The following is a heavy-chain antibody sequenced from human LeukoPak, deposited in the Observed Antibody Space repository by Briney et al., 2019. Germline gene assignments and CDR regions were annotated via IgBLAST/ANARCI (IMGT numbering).Heavy chain of an antibody. V-gene: IGHV3-21*01. CDR3: ARGAAAGIFDF. J-gene: IGHJ4*02. CDR2: ISSSSSYI. D-gene: IGHD6-13*01. Sequence: GGSLRLSCAASGFTFSSYSMNWVRQAPGKGLEWVSSISSSSSYIYYADSVKGRFTISRDNAKNSLFLQLNSLRAEDTAMYYCARGAAAGIFDFWGQGTLVTVSS. CDR1: GFTFSSYS.